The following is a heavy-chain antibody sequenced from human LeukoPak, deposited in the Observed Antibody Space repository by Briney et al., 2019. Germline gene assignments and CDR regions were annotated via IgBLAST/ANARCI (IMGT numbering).Heavy chain of an antibody. J-gene: IGHJ4*02. D-gene: IGHD3/OR15-3a*01. Sequence: ASVTVSCKASGYTFTGFYMHWVRQAPGQGLEWMGRINPKSGDTNYAQKFQGRVTMTRGTSISTSYMELSRLRSGDTAVYYCARDLVGLRPQDYWGQGTLVTVS. CDR3: ARDLVGLRPQDY. CDR1: GYTFTGFY. V-gene: IGHV1-2*02. CDR2: INPKSGDT.